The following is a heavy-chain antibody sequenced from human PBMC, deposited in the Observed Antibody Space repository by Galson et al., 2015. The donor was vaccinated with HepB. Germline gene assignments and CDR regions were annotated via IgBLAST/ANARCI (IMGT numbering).Heavy chain of an antibody. CDR2: ISYDGSNK. Sequence: SLRLSCAASGFTFSSYAMHWVRQAPGKGLEWVAVISYDGSNKYYADSVKGRFTISRDNSKNTLYLQMNSLRAEDTAVYYCARDRGSSGSYYYFDYWGQGTLVTVSS. D-gene: IGHD3-10*01. CDR3: ARDRGSSGSYYYFDY. J-gene: IGHJ4*02. CDR1: GFTFSSYA. V-gene: IGHV3-30*04.